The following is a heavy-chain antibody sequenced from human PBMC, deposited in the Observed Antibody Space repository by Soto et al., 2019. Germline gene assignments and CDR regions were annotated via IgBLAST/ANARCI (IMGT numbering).Heavy chain of an antibody. CDR3: ARHSSVYDFWSGYYAHFDY. CDR2: IYYSGST. J-gene: IGHJ4*02. D-gene: IGHD3-3*01. CDR1: GGSISSYY. Sequence: SETLSLTCTVSGGSISSYYWSWIRQPPGKGLEWIGYIYYSGSTNYNPSLKSRVTISVDTSKNQFSLKLSSVTAADTAVYYCARHSSVYDFWSGYYAHFDYWGQGTLVPVSS. V-gene: IGHV4-59*08.